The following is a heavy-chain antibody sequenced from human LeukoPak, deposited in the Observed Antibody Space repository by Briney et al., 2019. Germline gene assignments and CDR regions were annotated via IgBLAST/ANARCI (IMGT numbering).Heavy chain of an antibody. D-gene: IGHD4-17*01. V-gene: IGHV4-34*01. J-gene: IGHJ3*01. Sequence: SETLSLTCAVSGGSLSGYYWSWIRQSPGKGLEWMGDIHHDGRTKYKSSFKSRVTIFLVSSKNEVSLRLSPVTPADTALYFCARDVVPRDYGDTLNAYDLWGQGTMVTVS. CDR1: GGSLSGYY. CDR2: IHHDGRT. CDR3: ARDVVPRDYGDTLNAYDL.